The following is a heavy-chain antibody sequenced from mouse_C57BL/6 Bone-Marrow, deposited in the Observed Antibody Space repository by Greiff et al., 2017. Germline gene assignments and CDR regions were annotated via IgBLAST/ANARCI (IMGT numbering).Heavy chain of an antibody. V-gene: IGHV5-9-1*02. D-gene: IGHD2-4*01. CDR2: ISSGGDYI. CDR1: GFTFSSYA. Sequence: EVQLVESGEGLVKPGGSLKLSCAASGFTFSSYAMSWVRQTPEKRLEWVAYISSGGDYIYYADTVKGRFTNSRDNARNTLYLQMSSLKSEDTAMYYCTAFGDYVRYYAMDYWGQGTSVTVSS. J-gene: IGHJ4*01. CDR3: TAFGDYVRYYAMDY.